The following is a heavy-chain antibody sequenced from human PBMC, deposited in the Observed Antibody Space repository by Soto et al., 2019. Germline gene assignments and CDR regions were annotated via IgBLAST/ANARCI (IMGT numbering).Heavy chain of an antibody. Sequence: SETLSLTCTVSGGSISSSSYYWGWIRQPPGKGLEWIGSIYYSGSTYYNQSLKSRVTISVDTSKNQFSLKLSSVTAADTAVYYCARHRDHYDILTGYPNWWFDPWGQGTLVTVSS. D-gene: IGHD3-9*01. V-gene: IGHV4-39*01. J-gene: IGHJ5*02. CDR2: IYYSGST. CDR3: ARHRDHYDILTGYPNWWFDP. CDR1: GGSISSSSYY.